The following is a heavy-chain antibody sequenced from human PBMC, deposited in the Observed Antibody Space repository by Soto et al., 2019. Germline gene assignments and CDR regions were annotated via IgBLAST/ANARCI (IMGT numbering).Heavy chain of an antibody. CDR1: GFIFRDFY. CDR2: ISSSSSST. J-gene: IGHJ6*02. V-gene: IGHV3-11*06. CDR3: ARDRGGGWICSGHYGMDV. D-gene: IGHD6-25*01. Sequence: GGSLRLSCAASGFIFRDFYMSWIRQVPGKGLEWLSKISSSSSSTDYADSVKGRFTISRDNAKNSLYLQMSSRRAEDTAVYYCARDRGGGWICSGHYGMDVWGQGTTVTVSS.